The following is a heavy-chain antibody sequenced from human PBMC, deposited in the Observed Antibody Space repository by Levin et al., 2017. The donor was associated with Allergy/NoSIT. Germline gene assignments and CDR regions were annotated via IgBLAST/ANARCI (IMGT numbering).Heavy chain of an antibody. Sequence: ASETLSLTCTVSGDSVRSPSYSWTWVRQPLGTGLEWIGYISYGGDANYSPSLKSRVTFSVDASKNQFSLNLTSVTAADTAVYFCAREATFWSGYYYVDVWGKGTTVIVSS. CDR1: GDSVRSPSYS. CDR3: AREATFWSGYYYVDV. J-gene: IGHJ6*03. V-gene: IGHV4-61*01. D-gene: IGHD3-3*01. CDR2: ISYGGDA.